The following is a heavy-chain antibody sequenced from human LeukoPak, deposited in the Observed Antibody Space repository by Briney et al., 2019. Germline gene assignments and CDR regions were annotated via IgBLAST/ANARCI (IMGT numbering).Heavy chain of an antibody. CDR2: IRYDGTSQ. CDR1: GFTFSDYG. CDR3: AKGLNYHIDF. J-gene: IGHJ4*02. V-gene: IGHV3-30*02. Sequence: GGSLRLSCAASGFTFSDYGIHWVRQAPGKGLEWVAFIRYDGTSQYYADSVRGRFTISRDNSKNTLYLQMNSLRPEDTALFYCAKGLNYHIDFWGQGTLVTVSS. D-gene: IGHD1-7*01.